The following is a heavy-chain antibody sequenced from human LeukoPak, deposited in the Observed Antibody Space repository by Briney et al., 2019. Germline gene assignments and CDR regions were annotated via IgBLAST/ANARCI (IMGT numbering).Heavy chain of an antibody. D-gene: IGHD3-10*01. CDR1: GFTFSSYG. Sequence: HPGGSLRLSCATSGFTFSSYGMHWVRQAPGKGLEWVAVISYDGSNKYYADSVKGRFTISRDNAKNTLYLQMNSLRADDTTVYHCARVLWGAYDNAFDIWGPGTMVTVSS. CDR3: ARVLWGAYDNAFDI. CDR2: ISYDGSNK. J-gene: IGHJ3*02. V-gene: IGHV3-30*03.